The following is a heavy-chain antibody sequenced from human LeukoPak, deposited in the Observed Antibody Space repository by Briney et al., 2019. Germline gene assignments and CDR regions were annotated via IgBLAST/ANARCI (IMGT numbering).Heavy chain of an antibody. CDR3: AKDGSPTYYYDSSGYYS. D-gene: IGHD3-22*01. V-gene: IGHV3-23*01. CDR2: ISGSGGST. Sequence: GGSLRLSCAASGFTFSSYAMSWVRQAPGKGLEWVSAISGSGGSTYYADSVKGRFTISRDNSKNTLYLQMNSLRAEDTAVYYCAKDGSPTYYYDSSGYYSWGQGTLVTVSS. J-gene: IGHJ4*02. CDR1: GFTFSSYA.